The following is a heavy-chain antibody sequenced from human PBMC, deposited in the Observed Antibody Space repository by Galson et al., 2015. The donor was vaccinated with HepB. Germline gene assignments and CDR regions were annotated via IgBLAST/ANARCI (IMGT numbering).Heavy chain of an antibody. CDR2: INPNSGGT. V-gene: IGHV1-2*02. Sequence: SVKVSCKASGYTFTGYYMHWVRQAPGQGLEWMGWINPNSGGTNYAQKFQGRVTMTRDTSISTAYMELSRLRSDDTAVYYCARDGPRMYSGKNPFIDYWGQGTLVTVSS. CDR1: GYTFTGYY. CDR3: ARDGPRMYSGKNPFIDY. J-gene: IGHJ4*02. D-gene: IGHD2-8*01.